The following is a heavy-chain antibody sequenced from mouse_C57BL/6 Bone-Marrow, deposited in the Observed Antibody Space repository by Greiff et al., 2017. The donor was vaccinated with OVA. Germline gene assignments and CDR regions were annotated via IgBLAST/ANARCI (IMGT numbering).Heavy chain of an antibody. CDR1: GFSLTSSG. Sequence: QVQLKQSGPGLVQPSQSLSITCTVSGFSLTSSGVHWVRQPPGKGLEWLGVIWSGVSTDYNAAFISSLSISKDNSKSQVFFKMNSLQADDTAIDYCAKYYGSSYNYAMDYWGQGTSVTVSS. CDR2: IWSGVST. CDR3: AKYYGSSYNYAMDY. D-gene: IGHD1-1*01. J-gene: IGHJ4*01. V-gene: IGHV2-4*01.